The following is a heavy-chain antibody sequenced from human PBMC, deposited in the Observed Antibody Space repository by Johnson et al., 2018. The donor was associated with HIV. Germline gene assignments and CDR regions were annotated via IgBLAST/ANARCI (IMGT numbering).Heavy chain of an antibody. V-gene: IGHV3-30-3*01. CDR2: ISYDGSNK. J-gene: IGHJ3*02. CDR3: ARDPEIVVVIEHDAFEI. D-gene: IGHD3-22*01. Sequence: QVQLVESGGGVVQPGRSLRLSCAASGFTFSSYAMHWVRQAPGKGLEWVAVISYDGSNKYYADSVKGRFTISRDNSKNTLYLQMNSLRAEDTAVYYCARDPEIVVVIEHDAFEIWGQGTMVTVSS. CDR1: GFTFSSYA.